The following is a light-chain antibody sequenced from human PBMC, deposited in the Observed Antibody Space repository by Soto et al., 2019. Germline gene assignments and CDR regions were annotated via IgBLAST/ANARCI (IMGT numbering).Light chain of an antibody. CDR1: SSNLGAGYD. J-gene: IGLJ1*01. Sequence: QSVLTQPPSVSGAPGQRVNISCSGSSSNLGAGYDVQWYQQFPGTAPKLLIYANSARPSGVPDRFSGSKSVTSASLAMTGLQAEDEADYSCQSYDSSLIVSKVFGTGTKVTVL. CDR2: ANS. CDR3: QSYDSSLIVSKV. V-gene: IGLV1-40*01.